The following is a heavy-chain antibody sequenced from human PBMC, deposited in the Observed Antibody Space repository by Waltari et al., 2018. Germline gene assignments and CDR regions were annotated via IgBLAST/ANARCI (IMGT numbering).Heavy chain of an antibody. CDR2: INTRGST. Sequence: QVQLQQWCAGLLKPSETLSLTCAVYGGSFSGYYWSWIRQPPGKGLEWMGEINTRGSTNYNPSRKSRVTISVDTSKNQFSLKLSAVTAADTAGYYCARGRLVRDLDYWGQGTLVTVSS. J-gene: IGHJ4*02. V-gene: IGHV4-34*01. D-gene: IGHD6-19*01. CDR3: ARGRLVRDLDY. CDR1: GGSFSGYY.